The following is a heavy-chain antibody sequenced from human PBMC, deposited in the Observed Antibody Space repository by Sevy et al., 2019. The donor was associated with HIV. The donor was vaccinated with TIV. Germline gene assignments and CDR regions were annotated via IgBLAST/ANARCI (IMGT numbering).Heavy chain of an antibody. CDR1: GFSFNTYT. Sequence: GGSLRLSCAASGFSFNTYTFYWVRQAPGEGLEWISSISSSGVYEYYADSVRGRFTISRDNAKNSLYLQMNSLRAEDTAVYYCARDNGGNDYYYYGMDVWGQGTTVTVSS. CDR3: ARDNGGNDYYYYGMDV. D-gene: IGHD2-15*01. V-gene: IGHV3-21*01. CDR2: ISSSGVYE. J-gene: IGHJ6*02.